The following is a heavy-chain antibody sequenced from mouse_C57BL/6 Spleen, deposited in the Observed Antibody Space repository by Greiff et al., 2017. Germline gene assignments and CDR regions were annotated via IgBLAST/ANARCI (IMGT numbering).Heavy chain of an antibody. D-gene: IGHD1-2*01. CDR1: GYTFTDYY. Sequence: QVQLQQSGPELVKPGASVKLSCKASGYTFTDYYINWVKQRPGQGLEWIGWIYPGSGNTKYNEKFKGKATLTVDTSSSTAYMQLSSLTSEDSAVYIRATSYDGQCPVYFDVWGTGTTVTVSS. V-gene: IGHV1-84*01. CDR2: IYPGSGNT. J-gene: IGHJ1*03. CDR3: ATSYDGQCPVYFDV.